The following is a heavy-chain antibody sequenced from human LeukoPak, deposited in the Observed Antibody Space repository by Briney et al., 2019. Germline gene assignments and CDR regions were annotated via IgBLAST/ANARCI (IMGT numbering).Heavy chain of an antibody. Sequence: PSETLSLTCTVSGGSISSRNSYWGWIRQPPGKGLEWVGSIYYSGNTYYNPSLKSRVTISVDTSKNQFSLKLSSLTAADTAMYFCARDLRSIEATGTRPLDHWGQGLLVTVSS. CDR3: ARDLRSIEATGTRPLDH. CDR1: GGSISSRNSY. V-gene: IGHV4-39*07. CDR2: IYYSGNT. J-gene: IGHJ4*02. D-gene: IGHD6-13*01.